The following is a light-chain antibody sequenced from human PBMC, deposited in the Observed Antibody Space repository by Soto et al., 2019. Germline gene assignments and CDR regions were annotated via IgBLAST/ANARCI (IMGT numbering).Light chain of an antibody. CDR1: SSDVGGYNY. Sequence: QSALTQPPSASGSPGQSVTISCAGTSSDVGGYNYVSWYQHHPGKAPKLMIYEVSKRPSGVPGRFSGSKSGNSASLTVSGLQAEDEADFYCSSYAGRNIVVFGGGTKLTVL. CDR2: EVS. J-gene: IGLJ2*01. V-gene: IGLV2-8*01. CDR3: SSYAGRNIVV.